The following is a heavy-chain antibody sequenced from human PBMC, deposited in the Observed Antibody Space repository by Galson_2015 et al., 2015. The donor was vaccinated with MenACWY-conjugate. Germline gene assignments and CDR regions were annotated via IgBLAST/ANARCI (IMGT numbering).Heavy chain of an antibody. V-gene: IGHV1-3*01. CDR1: GYTFTSYA. D-gene: IGHD4-17*01. CDR2: INAGNGQT. CDR3: ARVLLERGTTVTADFDY. J-gene: IGHJ4*02. Sequence: SVKVSCKASGYTFTSYAVHWVRQAPGQGLEWMGWINAGNGQTKYSQKFQGRVTITRYTSASTAYMELSSLRSEDTAVYYCARVLLERGTTVTADFDYWGQGTLVTVSS.